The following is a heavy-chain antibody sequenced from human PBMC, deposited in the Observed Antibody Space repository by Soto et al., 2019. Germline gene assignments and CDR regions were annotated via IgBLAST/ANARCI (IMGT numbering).Heavy chain of an antibody. CDR2: VYYSGTT. J-gene: IGHJ5*02. D-gene: IGHD6-13*01. V-gene: IGHV4-61*08. CDR1: GGSIDSGDYY. CDR3: VRDVAAVGTDWFDP. Sequence: SETLSLTCTVSGGSIDSGDYYWSWIRQPPGKGLEWIGYVYYSGTTNYNPFLKSRVTLSLDKSKNQFSLKMNSVTAADTAVYYCVRDVAAVGTDWFDPWGQGTLVTV.